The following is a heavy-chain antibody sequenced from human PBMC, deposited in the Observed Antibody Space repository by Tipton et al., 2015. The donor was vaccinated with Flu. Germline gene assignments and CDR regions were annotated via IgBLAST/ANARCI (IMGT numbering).Heavy chain of an antibody. V-gene: IGHV3-23*01. Sequence: SLRLSCAASGFTFSSYAMSWVRQAPGKGLEWVSAISGSGGSTYYADSVKGRFTISRDNSKNTLYLQMSSLRAEDTAVYYCAKGVSSIAARPVGYWGQGTLVTVSS. J-gene: IGHJ4*02. CDR2: ISGSGGST. CDR3: AKGVSSIAARPVGY. D-gene: IGHD6-6*01. CDR1: GFTFSSYA.